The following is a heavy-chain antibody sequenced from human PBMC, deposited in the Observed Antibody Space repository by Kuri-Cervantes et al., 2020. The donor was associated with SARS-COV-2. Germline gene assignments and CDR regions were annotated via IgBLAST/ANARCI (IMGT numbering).Heavy chain of an antibody. J-gene: IGHJ6*02. CDR2: ISAYNGNT. V-gene: IGHV1-18*01. D-gene: IGHD3-3*01. CDR3: ARDGYPPSYDFWSGYSTLGDYYGMDV. CDR1: GYTFTSYG. Sequence: ASVKVSCKASGYTFTSYGISWVRQAPGQGLEWMGWISAYNGNTIYAQKFQGRVTMTEDTSTDTAYMELSSLRSEDTAVYYCARDGYPPSYDFWSGYSTLGDYYGMDVWGQGTTVTVSS.